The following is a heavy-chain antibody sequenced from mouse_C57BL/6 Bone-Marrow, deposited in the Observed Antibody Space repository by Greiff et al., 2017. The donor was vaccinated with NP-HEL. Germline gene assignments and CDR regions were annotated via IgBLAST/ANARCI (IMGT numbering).Heavy chain of an antibody. V-gene: IGHV1-20*01. CDR3: SRGCSTTVVASMDY. J-gene: IGHJ4*01. Sequence: VQLQQSGPELVKPGDSVKISCKASGYSFTGYFLNWVMQSHGTSLEWIGRINPYNGDTFYNQKFKGKATLTVDKSSSTSHMQLRSLTSEDSAVYYCSRGCSTTVVASMDYWGQGTSVTVSS. D-gene: IGHD1-1*01. CDR2: INPYNGDT. CDR1: GYSFTGYF.